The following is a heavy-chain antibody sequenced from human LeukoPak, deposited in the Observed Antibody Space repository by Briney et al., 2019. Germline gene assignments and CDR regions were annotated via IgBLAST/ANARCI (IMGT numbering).Heavy chain of an antibody. Sequence: GGSLSLSCAPSGFAFSMFWMHCVRPAPGKAVVCGSRLNDDGSYTNYADYVKGRFTISRDNAKNTVYLQMHSLRAEDTAVYYCARALGSSSDYWGQGTLVTVSS. D-gene: IGHD1-26*01. J-gene: IGHJ4*02. CDR1: GFAFSMFW. V-gene: IGHV3-74*01. CDR3: ARALGSSSDY. CDR2: LNDDGSYT.